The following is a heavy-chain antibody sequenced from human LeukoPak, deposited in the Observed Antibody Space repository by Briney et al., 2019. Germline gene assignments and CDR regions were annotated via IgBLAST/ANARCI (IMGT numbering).Heavy chain of an antibody. CDR1: GFTFTTYW. CDR3: AKDGDRKGYYSNLQH. V-gene: IGHV3-74*01. CDR2: INSDGSIT. J-gene: IGHJ1*01. D-gene: IGHD3-22*01. Sequence: GGSLRLSCAASGFTFTTYWMHWVRQAPGKGLVWVSHINSDGSITSYADSVKGRFTISRDNAKNTLYLQMNSLRAEDAALYYCAKDGDRKGYYSNLQHWGQGTLVTVSS.